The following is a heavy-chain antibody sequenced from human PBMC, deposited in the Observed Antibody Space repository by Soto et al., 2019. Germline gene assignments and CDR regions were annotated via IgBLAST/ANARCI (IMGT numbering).Heavy chain of an antibody. D-gene: IGHD3-9*01. Sequence: SETMSLTCTFAGGSLSSYYGILIRPPPGKGLEWIGYIYYSGSTNYNPSLKSRVTISADTSKNQFSLRLSSVTAADTAVYYFSIYNHFLTGYYLAPFSDSWGQGTLVTVSS. CDR2: IYYSGST. CDR1: GGSLSSYY. J-gene: IGHJ4*02. V-gene: IGHV4-59*01. CDR3: SIYNHFLTGYYLAPFSDS.